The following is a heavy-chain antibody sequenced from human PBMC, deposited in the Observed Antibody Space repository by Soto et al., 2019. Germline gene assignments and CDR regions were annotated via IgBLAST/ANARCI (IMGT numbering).Heavy chain of an antibody. J-gene: IGHJ4*02. D-gene: IGHD4-17*01. CDR1: GFTVSSNY. V-gene: IGHV3-53*04. CDR3: ARHYGDYRGNFDY. Sequence: EVQLVESGGGLVQPGGSLRLSCAASGFTVSSNYMSWVRQAPGKGLEWVSVIYSGGSTYYADSVKGRFTISRHNSKNTLYLQMNSLRAEDTAVYYCARHYGDYRGNFDYWGQGTLFTVSS. CDR2: IYSGGST.